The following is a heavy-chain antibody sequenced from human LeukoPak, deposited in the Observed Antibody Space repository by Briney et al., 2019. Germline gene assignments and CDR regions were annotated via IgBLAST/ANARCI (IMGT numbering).Heavy chain of an antibody. CDR1: GGSISSYY. D-gene: IGHD2-2*01. CDR3: ARVVVVVPDYYYYGMDV. Sequence: SETLSLTCTVSGGSISSYYWSWIRQPPGKGREWIGYIYYSGSTNYNPSLKSRVTISVDTSKNQFSLKLSSVTAADTAVYYCARVVVVVPDYYYYGMDVWGQGTTVTVSS. V-gene: IGHV4-59*01. J-gene: IGHJ6*02. CDR2: IYYSGST.